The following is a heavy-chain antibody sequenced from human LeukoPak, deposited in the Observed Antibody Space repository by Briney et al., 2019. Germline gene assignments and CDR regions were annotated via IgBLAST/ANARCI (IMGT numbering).Heavy chain of an antibody. J-gene: IGHJ6*03. Sequence: PSETLSLTCTVSGGSISSSSYYWGWIRQPPGKGLEWIGSIYYSGSTYYNPSLKSRVTISVDTSKNQFSLKLSSVTAADTAVYYCARPRPGNYYYYYMDVWGKGTTVTVSS. CDR3: ARPRPGNYYYYYMDV. D-gene: IGHD6-6*01. CDR2: IYYSGST. V-gene: IGHV4-39*01. CDR1: GGSISSSSYY.